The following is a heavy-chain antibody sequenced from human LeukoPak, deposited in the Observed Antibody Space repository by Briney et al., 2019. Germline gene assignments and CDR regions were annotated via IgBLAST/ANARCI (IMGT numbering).Heavy chain of an antibody. J-gene: IGHJ4*02. CDR2: IIPIFGTA. Sequence: SVKVFCKASGGTFSSYAISWVRQAPGQGLEWMGGIIPIFGTANYAQKFQGRVTITADESTSTAYMELSSLRSEDTAVYYCASYNILTGYRTTLIDYWGQGTLVTVSS. CDR1: GGTFSSYA. V-gene: IGHV1-69*13. D-gene: IGHD3-9*01. CDR3: ASYNILTGYRTTLIDY.